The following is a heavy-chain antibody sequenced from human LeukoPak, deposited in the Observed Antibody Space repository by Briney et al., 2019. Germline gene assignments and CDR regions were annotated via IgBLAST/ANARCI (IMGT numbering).Heavy chain of an antibody. J-gene: IGHJ4*02. CDR2: IYSGGNI. CDR1: GFTVSSTY. Sequence: PGGSLRLSCAASGFTVSSTYMSWVRQAPGKGLEWVSVIYSGGNIYYIDSVKGRFTISRDTSKNTLYLQMNSLRAEDTAVYYCAKDSDYGDSLDYWGQGTLVTVSS. CDR3: AKDSDYGDSLDY. V-gene: IGHV3-53*01. D-gene: IGHD4-17*01.